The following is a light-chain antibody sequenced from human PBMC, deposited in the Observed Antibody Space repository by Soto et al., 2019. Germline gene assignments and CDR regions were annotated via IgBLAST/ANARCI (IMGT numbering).Light chain of an antibody. CDR2: AAS. V-gene: IGKV1-12*01. J-gene: IGKJ1*01. CDR3: QQANSCPLT. Sequence: DIQMTQSPSSVSAPVGDRVTITCRASQGVGSWLAWYQQKPGKAPNLLIFAASSLPSGVPSRFSGSGSGTDFTLTISSLQPEDVASYYCQQANSCPLTFGQGTKVEIK. CDR1: QGVGSW.